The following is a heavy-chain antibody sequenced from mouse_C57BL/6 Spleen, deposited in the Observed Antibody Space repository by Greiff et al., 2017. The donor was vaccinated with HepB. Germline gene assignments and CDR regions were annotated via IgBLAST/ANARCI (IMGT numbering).Heavy chain of an antibody. V-gene: IGHV1-64*01. Sequence: VQLQQSGAELVKPGASVKLSCKASGYTFTSYWMHWVKQRPGQGLEWIGMIHPNSGSTNYNEKFKSKATLTVDKSSSTAYMQLSSLTSEDSAVYYCAIYYGNLYAMDYWGQGTSVTVSS. CDR2: IHPNSGST. J-gene: IGHJ4*01. CDR1: GYTFTSYW. CDR3: AIYYGNLYAMDY. D-gene: IGHD2-1*01.